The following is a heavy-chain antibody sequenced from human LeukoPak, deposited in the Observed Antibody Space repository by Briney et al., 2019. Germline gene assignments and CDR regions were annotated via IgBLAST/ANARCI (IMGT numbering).Heavy chain of an antibody. V-gene: IGHV3-23*01. CDR2: ISGRGDRT. CDR3: AKSPGYSRRLIDY. J-gene: IGHJ4*02. D-gene: IGHD6-13*01. CDR1: GFTFSSYA. Sequence: QPGGSLRLSCAASGFTFSSYAMSWVRQAPGKGLEWVSGISGRGDRTYYADSVKGRFTISRDNSKNTLYLQMNSLRAEDTAVYYCAKSPGYSRRLIDYWGQGSLVSVSS.